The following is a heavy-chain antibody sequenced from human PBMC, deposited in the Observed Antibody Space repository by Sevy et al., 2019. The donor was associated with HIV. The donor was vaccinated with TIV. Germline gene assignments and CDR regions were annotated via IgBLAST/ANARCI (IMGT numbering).Heavy chain of an antibody. CDR3: AKTPFMDFWNDYYSFYFDF. CDR1: GFNFNNYA. Sequence: GGSLRLSCAAAGFNFNNYAMTWVRQAPGKGLEWVSGISFSGSKTYYAESVKGRFSISRDPSRNTLYLQMNNVSVEDTGVYFCAKTPFMDFWNDYYSFYFDFWGQGTLVTVSS. V-gene: IGHV3-23*01. J-gene: IGHJ4*02. D-gene: IGHD3-3*01. CDR2: ISFSGSKT.